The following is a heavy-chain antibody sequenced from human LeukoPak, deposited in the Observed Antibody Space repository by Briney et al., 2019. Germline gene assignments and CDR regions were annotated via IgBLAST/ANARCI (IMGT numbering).Heavy chain of an antibody. CDR1: GFTFGSYS. J-gene: IGHJ4*02. V-gene: IGHV3-21*01. CDR3: ARDGYDHKYYFDY. Sequence: GGSLRLSCAASGFTFGSYSMNWVRQAPGKGLEWVSSIRSSSSYIYYADSVRGRFTISRDNAKNSLYLQMNSLRAEDTAVYYCARDGYDHKYYFDYWGQGTLVTVSS. CDR2: IRSSSSYI. D-gene: IGHD5-12*01.